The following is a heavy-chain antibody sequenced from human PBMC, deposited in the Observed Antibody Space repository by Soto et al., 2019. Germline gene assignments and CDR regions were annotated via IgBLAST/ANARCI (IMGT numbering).Heavy chain of an antibody. CDR1: SGSITSANW. Sequence: QVPLQESGPRLVRPSGTLSLTCTVSSGSITSANWWSWVRQPPGRGLEWIGEIYHSGCTNYNLSLKSRVTLSVDKSKNQFSLSLSSVTAADTAMYYCARRGGGVVLAATPPFDYLGQGTLVTVSS. V-gene: IGHV4-4*02. CDR3: ARRGGGVVLAATPPFDY. D-gene: IGHD2-15*01. CDR2: IYHSGCT. J-gene: IGHJ4*02.